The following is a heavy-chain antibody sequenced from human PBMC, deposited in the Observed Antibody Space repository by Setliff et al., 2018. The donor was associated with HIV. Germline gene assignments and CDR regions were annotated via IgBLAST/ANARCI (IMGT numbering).Heavy chain of an antibody. Sequence: SCAASGFTFSSHWMSWVRQAPGKGLEWVANIKQDESEEWYADSVKGRFTISRDNTKNSLYLQINSLSAEDTAVYYCAREAYRLPWIDNWGQGTLVTVSS. CDR2: IKQDESEE. D-gene: IGHD1-1*01. V-gene: IGHV3-7*03. CDR3: AREAYRLPWIDN. CDR1: GFTFSSHW. J-gene: IGHJ4*02.